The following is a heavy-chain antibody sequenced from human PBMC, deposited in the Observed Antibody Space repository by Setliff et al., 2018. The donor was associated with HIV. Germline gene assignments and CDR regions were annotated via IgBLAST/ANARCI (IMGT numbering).Heavy chain of an antibody. CDR2: ISTSGST. CDR1: GASISTYS. V-gene: IGHV4-4*09. CDR3: AFSKQMVTMAFDY. D-gene: IGHD5-18*01. Sequence: SETLSLTCIVSGASISTYSWSWIRQSPGKGLECIGYISTSGSTNYNPSLKSRVTISLDTSKNQFSLKLTSVTAADTAVYYCAFSKQMVTMAFDYWGQGALVTVSS. J-gene: IGHJ4*02.